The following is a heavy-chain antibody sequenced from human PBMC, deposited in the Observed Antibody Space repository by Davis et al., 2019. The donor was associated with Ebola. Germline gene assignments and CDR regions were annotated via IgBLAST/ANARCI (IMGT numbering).Heavy chain of an antibody. CDR3: ARHDGRLSASGWFSYYYGLDV. Sequence: MPSETLSLTCAVYGGSFSGYYWSWIRQPPGKGLEWMGYIYYSGATNHIPSLKSRVTMSVDVPRKQVSLTLSSVTAADTAVYYCARHDGRLSASGWFSYYYGLDVWGQGTTVTVSS. J-gene: IGHJ6*02. D-gene: IGHD3-16*01. CDR2: IYYSGAT. CDR1: GGSFSGYY. V-gene: IGHV4-34*11.